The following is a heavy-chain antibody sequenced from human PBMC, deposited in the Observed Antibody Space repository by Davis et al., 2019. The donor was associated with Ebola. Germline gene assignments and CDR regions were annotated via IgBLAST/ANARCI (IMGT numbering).Heavy chain of an antibody. D-gene: IGHD3-10*01. CDR3: ARRPGFGESGPDY. CDR2: LFQSVST. J-gene: IGHJ4*02. CDR1: GASIRTYY. V-gene: IGHV4-38-2*02. Sequence: SETLSLTCNVSGASIRTYYWGWIRQPPGKGLEWIGSLFQSVSTYYNPSLESRLNISIDTSKNQLSLELTSVTAADTAMYYCARRPGFGESGPDYWGQGTLVTVSS.